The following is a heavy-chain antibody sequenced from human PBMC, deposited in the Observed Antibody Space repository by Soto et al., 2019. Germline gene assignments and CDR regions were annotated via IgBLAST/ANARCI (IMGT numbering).Heavy chain of an antibody. V-gene: IGHV4-59*08. CDR1: GGSIRSYY. CDR2: IYSSGSA. CDR3: ARRYYYDNSAYSLDY. J-gene: IGHJ4*02. D-gene: IGHD3-22*01. Sequence: PSETLSLTCTVSGGSIRSYYWNWIRQPPGKGLEWIGYIYSSGSANYNPSLKSRVTISVDTSKNRFSLKLSSVTAADTAVYYCARRYYYDNSAYSLDYWGPGTLVTVSS.